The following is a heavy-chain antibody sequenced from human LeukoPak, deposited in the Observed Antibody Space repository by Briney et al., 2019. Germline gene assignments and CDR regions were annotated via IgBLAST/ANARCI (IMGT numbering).Heavy chain of an antibody. D-gene: IGHD4-17*01. Sequence: SETLSLTCTVSGGSISSSSYYWGWIRQPPGEGLEWIGSIYYSGSTYYNPSLKSRVTISVDTSKNQFSLQLRSVTAADTAVYFCAREDPQTTVPEGMDVWGQGTTVIVSS. J-gene: IGHJ6*02. CDR3: AREDPQTTVPEGMDV. V-gene: IGHV4-39*07. CDR2: IYYSGST. CDR1: GGSISSSSYY.